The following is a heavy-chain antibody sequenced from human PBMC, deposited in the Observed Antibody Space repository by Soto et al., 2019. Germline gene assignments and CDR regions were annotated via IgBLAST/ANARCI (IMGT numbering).Heavy chain of an antibody. CDR2: IRSKANSYAT. D-gene: IGHD3-10*01. J-gene: IGHJ6*02. Sequence: LRLSCAASGFTFSGSAMHWVRQASGKGLEWVGRIRSKANSYATAYAASVKGRFTISRDDSKNTAYLQMNSLKTEDTAVYYCTRRLASSDYYGSGSYSYYYYGMDVWGQGTTVTVSS. V-gene: IGHV3-73*01. CDR1: GFTFSGSA. CDR3: TRRLASSDYYGSGSYSYYYYGMDV.